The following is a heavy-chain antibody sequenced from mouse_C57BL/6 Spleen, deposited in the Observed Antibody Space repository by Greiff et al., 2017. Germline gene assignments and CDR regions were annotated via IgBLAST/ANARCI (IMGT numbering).Heavy chain of an antibody. Sequence: EVMLVESGGDLVKPGGSLKLSCAASGFTFSSSGMSWVRPTPDTRMEWVATISSGVSYTSYPDSVKGRFTIARDNAKNTLYLQRRSLKSEDTARYYCARRSYYYAMDYWGQGTSVTVSS. CDR1: GFTFSSSG. CDR2: ISSGVSYT. CDR3: ARRSYYYAMDY. J-gene: IGHJ4*01. V-gene: IGHV5-6*02.